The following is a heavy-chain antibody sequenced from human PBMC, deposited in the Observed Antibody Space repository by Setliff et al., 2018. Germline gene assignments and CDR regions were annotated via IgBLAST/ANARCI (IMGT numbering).Heavy chain of an antibody. Sequence: SETLSLTCTVPGGSSSSHYWSWIRQPPGKGLEWIGYIHYSGTTNYNPSLKSRVTLSLDTAKNQFSLELRAVTAADTALYYCARENGYCSGGACYFMFDYWGQGTPVTVSS. CDR1: GGSSSSHY. V-gene: IGHV4-59*11. CDR3: ARENGYCSGGACYFMFDY. J-gene: IGHJ4*02. CDR2: IHYSGTT. D-gene: IGHD2-15*01.